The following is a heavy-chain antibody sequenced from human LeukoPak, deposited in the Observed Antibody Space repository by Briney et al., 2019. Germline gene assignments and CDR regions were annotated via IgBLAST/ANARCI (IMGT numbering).Heavy chain of an antibody. V-gene: IGHV4-39*01. D-gene: IGHD3-22*01. J-gene: IGHJ4*02. CDR3: AGYYYDSSGYYDY. Sequence: PSETLSLTCTVSGGSISSSSYYWGWIRQPPGKGLGWIGSIYYSGSTYYNPSLKSRVTISVDTSKNQLSLKLSSVTAADTAVYDCAGYYYDSSGYYDYWGQGTLVTVSS. CDR2: IYYSGST. CDR1: GGSISSSSYY.